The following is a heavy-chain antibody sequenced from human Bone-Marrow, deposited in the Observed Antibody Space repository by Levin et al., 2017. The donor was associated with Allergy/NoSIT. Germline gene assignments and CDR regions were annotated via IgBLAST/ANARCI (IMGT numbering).Heavy chain of an antibody. V-gene: IGHV3-23*01. CDR3: ARTKVEGGDYLDYYDY. J-gene: IGHJ4*02. Sequence: LSLTCAASGFTFSSFAMSWVRQAPGKGLEWVSSITGGAVTTYYLDSVKGRFTISRDNSKNTLYLQMNSLRDEDKAVYYCARTKVEGGDYLDYYDYWGQGTLVTVSS. CDR1: GFTFSSFA. CDR2: ITGGAVTT. D-gene: IGHD4-17*01.